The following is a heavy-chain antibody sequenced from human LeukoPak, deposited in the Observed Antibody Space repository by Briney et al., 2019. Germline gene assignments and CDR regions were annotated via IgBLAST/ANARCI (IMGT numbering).Heavy chain of an antibody. Sequence: SETLSLTCNVSGASINSNYWSWIRQPPGKRLGCSGDICYTGTTNSWNTNYNPSLKSRVTMSIDTYKNQFSPKVTSLTPADTAVYYCARDFSHGQTPHHWFDAWGQGPLVTVSS. CDR1: GASINSNY. CDR2: ICYTGTTNSWNT. J-gene: IGHJ5*02. V-gene: IGHV4-59*12. D-gene: IGHD3-3*02. CDR3: ARDFSHGQTPHHWFDA.